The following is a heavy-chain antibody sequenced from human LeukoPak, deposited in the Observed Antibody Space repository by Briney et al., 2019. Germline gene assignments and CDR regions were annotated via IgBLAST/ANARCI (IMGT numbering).Heavy chain of an antibody. Sequence: GASVKVSCNASGGTFSSYAISWVRHAPGQGLEWMGGIIPIFGTPNYAQEFEGRVTITADKSTSTAYMELSRLRSEDTAVYYCARPLRYDSSGYANADAFDIWGQGTMVTVSS. CDR3: ARPLRYDSSGYANADAFDI. D-gene: IGHD3-22*01. V-gene: IGHV1-69*06. J-gene: IGHJ3*02. CDR1: GGTFSSYA. CDR2: IIPIFGTP.